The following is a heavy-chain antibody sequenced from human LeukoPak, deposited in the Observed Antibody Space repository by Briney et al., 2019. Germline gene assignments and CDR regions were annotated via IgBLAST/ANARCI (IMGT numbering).Heavy chain of an antibody. Sequence: PSETLSLTCTVSGGSISSYYWSWIRQPAGKGLEWIGEINHSGSTNYNPSLKSRVTISVDTSKNQFSLKLSSVTAADTAVYYCARSGGEYYDFWSGYPNFDYWGQGTLVTVSS. J-gene: IGHJ4*02. CDR3: ARSGGEYYDFWSGYPNFDY. CDR2: INHSGST. CDR1: GGSISSYY. V-gene: IGHV4-34*01. D-gene: IGHD3-3*01.